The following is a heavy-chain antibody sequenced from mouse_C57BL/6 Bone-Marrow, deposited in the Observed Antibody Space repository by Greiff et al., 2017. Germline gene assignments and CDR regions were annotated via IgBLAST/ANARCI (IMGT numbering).Heavy chain of an antibody. V-gene: IGHV1-52*01. J-gene: IGHJ1*03. CDR2: IDPSDSET. D-gene: IGHD1-1*01. CDR1: GYTFTSYW. CDR3: AREYYGSSSWYFDV. Sequence: QVQLQQPGAELVRPGSSVKLSCKASGYTFTSYWMHWVKQRPIQGLEWIGNIDPSDSETHYNQKFKDKATLTVDKSSSTAYMQLSSLRSEDSAVYYCAREYYGSSSWYFDVWGTGTTVTVSS.